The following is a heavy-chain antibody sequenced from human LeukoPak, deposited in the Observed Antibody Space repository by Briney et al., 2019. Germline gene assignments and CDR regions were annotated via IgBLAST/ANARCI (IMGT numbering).Heavy chain of an antibody. D-gene: IGHD5-12*01. V-gene: IGHV4-39*01. Sequence: SETLSLTCTVSGYSTSSSSYYWGWIRQPPGKGLEWIGIIYYSGTTYYDPSLKSRVTISIDTSRNQFSLKLNSVSAADTAVYYCARYSGVWSNYFDHWGQGTLVTVSS. CDR2: IYYSGTT. J-gene: IGHJ4*02. CDR3: ARYSGVWSNYFDH. CDR1: GYSTSSSSYY.